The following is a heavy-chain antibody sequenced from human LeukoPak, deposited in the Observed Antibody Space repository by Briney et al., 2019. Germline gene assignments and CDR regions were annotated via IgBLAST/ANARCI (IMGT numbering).Heavy chain of an antibody. J-gene: IGHJ3*02. Sequence: GGSLRLSCSASGFTFSSYAMHWVRQAPGKGLEYVSATSSNGGSTYYANSVKGRFTISRDNSKNTLYLQMGSLRAEDMAVYYCARALTVGAPGAFDIWGQGTMVTVSS. CDR1: GFTFSSYA. V-gene: IGHV3-64*01. CDR3: ARALTVGAPGAFDI. D-gene: IGHD1-26*01. CDR2: TSSNGGST.